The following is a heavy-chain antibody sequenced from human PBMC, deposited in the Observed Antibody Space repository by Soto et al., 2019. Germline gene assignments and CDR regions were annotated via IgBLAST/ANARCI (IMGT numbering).Heavy chain of an antibody. CDR2: IVVVSGST. V-gene: IGHV1-58*02. Sequence: QMQLVQSAAEVREPGTSVRVSCRASGFDFGSFGIQFLRQTRGRGLEWLGWIVVVSGSTNYARQFQGRVAISRDMSSSTAYLDLYDLKSDDTAVYFCSADHPHMAMGWPVWGQGTTVTVSS. CDR1: GFDFGSFG. J-gene: IGHJ6*02. D-gene: IGHD1-26*01. CDR3: SADHPHMAMGWPV.